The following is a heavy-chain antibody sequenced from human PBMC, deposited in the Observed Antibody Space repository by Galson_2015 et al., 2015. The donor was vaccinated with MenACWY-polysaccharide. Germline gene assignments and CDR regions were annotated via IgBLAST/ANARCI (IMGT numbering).Heavy chain of an antibody. CDR3: ARGKAVTSTNDYFDY. CDR1: GYSFTSNY. J-gene: IGHJ4*02. D-gene: IGHD6-19*01. V-gene: IGHV1-46*04. Sequence: SCKASGYSFTSNYIHWVRQAPGQGLEWMGIINPSGGSTTYAQKLQGRVTMTRDTSTRTVYVELSSLSFEDTAVYYCARGKAVTSTNDYFDYWGQGTLVTVSS. CDR2: INPSGGST.